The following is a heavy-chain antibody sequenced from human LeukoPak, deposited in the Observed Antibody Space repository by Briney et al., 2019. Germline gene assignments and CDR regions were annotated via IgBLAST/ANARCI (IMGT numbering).Heavy chain of an antibody. CDR3: TRDLGYFYDSSAYYDGGDL. J-gene: IGHJ5*02. V-gene: IGHV3-20*04. CDR1: GFTFGDYA. D-gene: IGHD3-22*01. Sequence: GRSLRLSCTTSGFTFGDYAMSWVRQAPGRGLEWVAGINWNSVNTYYADSVKGRFTISRDNSKNSLYLQVSSLRVEDTAFYYCTRDLGYFYDSSAYYDGGDLWGQGTLVTVSA. CDR2: INWNSVNT.